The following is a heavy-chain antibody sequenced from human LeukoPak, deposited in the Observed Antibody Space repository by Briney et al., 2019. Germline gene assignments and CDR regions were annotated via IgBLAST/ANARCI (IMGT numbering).Heavy chain of an antibody. D-gene: IGHD3-22*01. J-gene: IGHJ4*02. CDR2: IYTSGST. CDR3: ARVNGYYYEFAY. V-gene: IGHV4-61*02. CDR1: GGSLSSGSYY. Sequence: PSQTLSLTCTVSGGSLSSGSYYWSWIRHPAGKGLEWIGRIYTSGSTNYNPSLKSRVTISVDTSKNQFSLKLSSVTAADTAVYYCARVNGYYYEFAYWGQGTLVTVSS.